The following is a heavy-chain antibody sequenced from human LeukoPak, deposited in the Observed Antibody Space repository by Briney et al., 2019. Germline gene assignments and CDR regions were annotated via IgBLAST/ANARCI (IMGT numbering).Heavy chain of an antibody. CDR2: IYTSGST. CDR1: GGSISSYY. J-gene: IGHJ4*02. CDR3: ARVNYDFWSGYQYHYFDY. D-gene: IGHD3-3*01. V-gene: IGHV4-4*07. Sequence: PSETLSLTCTVSGGSISSYYWSWIRQPAGKGLEWIGRIYTSGSTNYNPSLKSRVTMSVDTSKNQFSLKLSSVTAAATPVYYCARVNYDFWSGYQYHYFDYWGQGTLVTVSS.